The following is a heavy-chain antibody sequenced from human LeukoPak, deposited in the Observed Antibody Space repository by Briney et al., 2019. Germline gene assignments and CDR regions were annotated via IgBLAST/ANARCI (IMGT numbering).Heavy chain of an antibody. J-gene: IGHJ4*02. Sequence: SEPLSLTCTVSGGTFSNNYWTWIRQPPGKGLEYIGYIYYTGGTNYNPSLKSRVTISVDTSKNQFSLKLTSVTDANTAVYFCAKYGNSGWVIDNWGQGTPVTVSS. CDR1: GGTFSNNY. D-gene: IGHD6-19*01. CDR2: IYYTGGT. CDR3: AKYGNSGWVIDN. V-gene: IGHV4-59*08.